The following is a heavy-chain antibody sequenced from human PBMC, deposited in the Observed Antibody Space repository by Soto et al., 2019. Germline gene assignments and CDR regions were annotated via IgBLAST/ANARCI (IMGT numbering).Heavy chain of an antibody. D-gene: IGHD3-9*01. J-gene: IGHJ4*02. CDR3: ARGSPKYYDILTGYRTFDY. CDR1: GGSISSGGYY. V-gene: IGHV4-31*03. CDR2: IYYSGST. Sequence: QVQLQESGPGLVKPSQTLSLTCTVSGGSISSGGYYWSWIRQHPGKGLEWIGYIYYSGSTYYNPSLKSRFTISVDTSKNQFSLKLSSVTAADTAVYYCARGSPKYYDILTGYRTFDYWGQGTLVTVSS.